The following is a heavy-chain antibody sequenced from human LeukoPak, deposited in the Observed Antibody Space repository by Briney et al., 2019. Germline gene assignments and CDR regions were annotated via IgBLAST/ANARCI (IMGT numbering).Heavy chain of an antibody. Sequence: GSLRLSCAASGFTFSSYAMSWVRQAPGKGLEWIGSIYYSGSTYYNPSLKSRVTISVDTSKNQFSLKLSSVTAADTAVYYCARVGATYYDSSGYRPRYYFDYWGQGTLVTVSS. CDR2: IYYSGST. CDR1: GFTFSSYA. J-gene: IGHJ4*02. D-gene: IGHD3-22*01. V-gene: IGHV4-39*07. CDR3: ARVGATYYDSSGYRPRYYFDY.